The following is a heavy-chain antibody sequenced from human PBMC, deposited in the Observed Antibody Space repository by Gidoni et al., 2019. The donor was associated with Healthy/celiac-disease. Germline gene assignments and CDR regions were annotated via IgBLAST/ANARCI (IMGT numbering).Heavy chain of an antibody. J-gene: IGHJ3*02. V-gene: IGHV4-59*01. CDR2: IYYSGRP. CDR1: GGSISSYY. CDR3: ARDESYAFDI. Sequence: QVQLQESGPGLVKPSETLSLTCTVSGGSISSYYWRWIRQPPGKGLEWIEYIYYSGRPNYNPSLKSRVTISVDTSKNQFSLKLSSVTAADTAVYYCARDESYAFDIWGQGTMVTVSS.